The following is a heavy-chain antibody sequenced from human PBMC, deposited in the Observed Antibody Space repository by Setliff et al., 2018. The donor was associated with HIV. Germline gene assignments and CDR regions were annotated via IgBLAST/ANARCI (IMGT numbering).Heavy chain of an antibody. Sequence: SETLSLTCVVYGGSFRGYYWSWIRQPPGKGLEWIGESNQSGSGNYNPSRKSRVTISVDTSKNEFSLNMGSGTAADTAVYYCAKGRSGYDSRLYYYHHGMDVWGQGTTVTV. J-gene: IGHJ6*02. CDR3: AKGRSGYDSRLYYYHHGMDV. CDR2: SNQSGSG. CDR1: GGSFRGYY. D-gene: IGHD5-12*01. V-gene: IGHV4-34*01.